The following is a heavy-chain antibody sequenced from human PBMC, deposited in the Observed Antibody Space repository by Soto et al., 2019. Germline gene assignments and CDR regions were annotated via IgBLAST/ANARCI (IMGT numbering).Heavy chain of an antibody. CDR2: IIPTFGGT. V-gene: IGHV1-69*13. J-gene: IGHJ6*02. CDR3: ARDPLSSFAMDV. Sequence: RASVKVSCKASGDTFSSYAISWVRQAPGKGLEWMGKIIPTFGGTNYAQKFQGRLTISADDSTSTAYMELRSLVSEDTAVYYCARDPLSSFAMDVWGQGTTVTVSS. D-gene: IGHD6-6*01. CDR1: GDTFSSYA.